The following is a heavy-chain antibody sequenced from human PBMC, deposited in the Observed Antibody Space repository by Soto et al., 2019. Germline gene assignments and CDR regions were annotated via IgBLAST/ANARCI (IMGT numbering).Heavy chain of an antibody. CDR1: GYSSTSYW. D-gene: IGHD1-26*01. CDR3: ARRCAIVGATGCYYDMDV. Sequence: GESLKISCKRSGYSSTSYWIGWVRPMPGKGLEWMGIISPGDSDTRYSPSFQGEVPISADKSISTSYLQWSSLTASDTALYYCARRCAIVGATGCYYDMDVWGQGTLVTVSS. J-gene: IGHJ6*02. CDR2: ISPGDSDT. V-gene: IGHV5-51*01.